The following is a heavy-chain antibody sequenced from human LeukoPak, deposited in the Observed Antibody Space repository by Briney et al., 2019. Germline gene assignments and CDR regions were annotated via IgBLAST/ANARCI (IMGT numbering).Heavy chain of an antibody. D-gene: IGHD3-22*01. V-gene: IGHV1-18*01. J-gene: IGHJ4*02. Sequence: GASVKVSCKASGYTFTSYGISWVRQAPGQGLEWMGWISAYNGNTNYAQKLQGRVTMTTDTSTSTAYMKLRSLRSDDTAVYYCARAYCDSSGYDYFDYWGQGTLVTVSS. CDR1: GYTFTSYG. CDR2: ISAYNGNT. CDR3: ARAYCDSSGYDYFDY.